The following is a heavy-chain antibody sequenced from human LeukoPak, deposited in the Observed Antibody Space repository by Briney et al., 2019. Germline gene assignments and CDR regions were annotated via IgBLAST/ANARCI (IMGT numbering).Heavy chain of an antibody. J-gene: IGHJ5*02. CDR1: GFTFSDYY. Sequence: GGSLRLSCAASGFTFSDYYMSWIRQAPGKGLEWVSYISSSSSYIYYADSVKGRFTISRDNAKNSLYLQMNSLRAEDTAVYYCARDPLKIKRRTSWFDPWGQGTLVTVSS. CDR2: ISSSSSYI. CDR3: ARDPLKIKRRTSWFDP. V-gene: IGHV3-11*06.